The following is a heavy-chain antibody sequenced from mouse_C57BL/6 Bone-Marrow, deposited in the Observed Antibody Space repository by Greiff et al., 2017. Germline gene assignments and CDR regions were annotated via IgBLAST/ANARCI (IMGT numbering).Heavy chain of an antibody. CDR2: ISDGGSYT. CDR3: ARVYYYAMDY. CDR1: GFTFSSYA. Sequence: VQLKESGGGLVKPGGSLKLSCAASGFTFSSYAMSWVRQTPEKRLAWVATISDGGSYTYYPDNVKGRFTISRDNAKNNLYLQMSHLKSEDTAMYYCARVYYYAMDYWGQGTSVTVSS. V-gene: IGHV5-4*01. J-gene: IGHJ4*01.